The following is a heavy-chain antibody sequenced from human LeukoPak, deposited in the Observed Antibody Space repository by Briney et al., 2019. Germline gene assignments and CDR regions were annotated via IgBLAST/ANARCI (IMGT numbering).Heavy chain of an antibody. J-gene: IGHJ4*02. Sequence: GRSLRVSCAASGFTFSSYGLHWVRQAPGKGLEWVAVIWYDGSNKYYADSVKGRFTISRDNSKNTLYLQMNSLRAEDTAVYYCAREVSALDYWGQGTPVTVS. CDR1: GFTFSSYG. V-gene: IGHV3-33*01. CDR2: IWYDGSNK. CDR3: AREVSALDY.